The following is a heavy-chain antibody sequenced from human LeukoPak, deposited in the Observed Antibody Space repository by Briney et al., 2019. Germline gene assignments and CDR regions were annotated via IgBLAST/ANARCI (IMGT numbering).Heavy chain of an antibody. Sequence: GKSLRLSCAASGFTFSDCIMHWVRQAPGKGLEWVAVIAYDGSNTYYANSVKGRFTISRDNSKNTLDLQMNSLRSEDTAVYYCAVEAGDSGSFALDYWGQGTLVTVSS. D-gene: IGHD2-15*01. J-gene: IGHJ4*02. V-gene: IGHV3-30-3*01. CDR1: GFTFSDCI. CDR3: AVEAGDSGSFALDY. CDR2: IAYDGSNT.